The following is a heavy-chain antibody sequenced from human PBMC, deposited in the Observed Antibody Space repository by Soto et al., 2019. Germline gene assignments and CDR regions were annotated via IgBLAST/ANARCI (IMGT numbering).Heavy chain of an antibody. CDR2: IDWDDDK. D-gene: IGHD1-26*01. J-gene: IGHJ3*02. CDR3: ARVRVGAFDI. CDR1: GFSLSTSGMR. V-gene: IGHV2-70*04. Sequence: GSGPPLANPPYPLTLTCTFSGFSLSTSGMRVSWIRQPPGKALQWLARIDWDDDKFYSPSLKTRLTIAKDTSKNQEVLTMTNMDPVDTPTYYCARVRVGAFDIWGQGTMVTVSS.